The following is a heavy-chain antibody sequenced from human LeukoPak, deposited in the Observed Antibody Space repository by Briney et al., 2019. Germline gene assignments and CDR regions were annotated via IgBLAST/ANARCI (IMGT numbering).Heavy chain of an antibody. V-gene: IGHV3-33*01. CDR1: GFTFSSYG. D-gene: IGHD3-10*01. J-gene: IGHJ6*04. CDR2: IWYDGSNK. Sequence: GGSLRLSCAASGFTFSSYGMHWVRQAPGKGLEWVAGIWYDGSNKYYADSVKGRFTISRDNSKNTLYLQMNSLRAEDTAVYYCARGPVAYYYGSGTGGMDVWGKGTTVTVSS. CDR3: ARGPVAYYYGSGTGGMDV.